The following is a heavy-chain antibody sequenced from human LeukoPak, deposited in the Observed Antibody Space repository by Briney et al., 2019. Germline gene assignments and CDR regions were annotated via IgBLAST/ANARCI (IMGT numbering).Heavy chain of an antibody. D-gene: IGHD2-15*01. V-gene: IGHV4-59*01. CDR1: GGSISRYS. J-gene: IGHJ4*02. CDR3: ARDRGPDCSGGSCWDY. Sequence: SETLSLTCTVSGGSISRYSWSWIRKPPGKGLEWIGYISYSGTTNYNPSLKSRVTISVDTSKNQFSLKLSSVTAADTAVYYCARDRGPDCSGGSCWDYWGQGTQVTVSS. CDR2: ISYSGTT.